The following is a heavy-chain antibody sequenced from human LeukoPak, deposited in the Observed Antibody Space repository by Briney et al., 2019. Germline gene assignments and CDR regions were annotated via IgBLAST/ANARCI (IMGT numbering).Heavy chain of an antibody. CDR3: ARGGSYYTWFDP. CDR1: GGSFSGYY. CDR2: INHSGRT. Sequence: SETLSLTCAVYGGSFSGYYWSWIRQPPGQGLKWIGVINHSGRTNYNPSLKSRVTISVDTSKNQFSLKLSSVTAADTAVYYCARGGSYYTWFDPWGQGTLVTVSS. D-gene: IGHD3-10*01. V-gene: IGHV4-34*01. J-gene: IGHJ5*02.